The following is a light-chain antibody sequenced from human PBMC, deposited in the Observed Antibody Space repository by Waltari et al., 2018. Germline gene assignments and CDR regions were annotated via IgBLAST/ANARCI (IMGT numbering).Light chain of an antibody. Sequence: DFQMTQSPPSLSASVGARVPITCRASPSISTYLNWYQQKPGKAPNLLIYAASSLQSGVPSRFSGSGSGTDFTLTISSLQPEDFATYYCQQSYSPLTFGGGTKVEIK. CDR1: PSISTY. CDR2: AAS. V-gene: IGKV1-39*01. J-gene: IGKJ4*01. CDR3: QQSYSPLT.